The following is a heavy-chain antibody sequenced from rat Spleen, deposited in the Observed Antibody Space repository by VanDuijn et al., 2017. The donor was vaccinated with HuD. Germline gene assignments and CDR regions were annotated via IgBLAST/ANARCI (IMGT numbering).Heavy chain of an antibody. D-gene: IGHD1-11*01. Sequence: EVQLVESDGGLVQPGRSLKLSCAASGFTFSDYYMAWVRQAPTKGLEWVATINYDGRSTYYRDSVKGRFTISRDNANSTLYLQMDSLRSEDTAIYYCTRRGYLSNWYFDFWGPGTMVTVSS. J-gene: IGHJ1*01. CDR1: GFTFSDYY. CDR2: INYDGRST. V-gene: IGHV5-29*01. CDR3: TRRGYLSNWYFDF.